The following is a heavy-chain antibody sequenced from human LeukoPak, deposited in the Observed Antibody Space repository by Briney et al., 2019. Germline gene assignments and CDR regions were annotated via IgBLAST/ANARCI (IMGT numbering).Heavy chain of an antibody. J-gene: IGHJ4*02. CDR1: GGSISSYY. Sequence: PSETLSLTCTVSGGSISSYYWSWIRQPPGKGLEWIEYIYYSGSTNYNPSLKSRVTISVDTSKNQFSLKLSSVTAADTAVYYCARSADYDFWSGYWYWGQGTLVTVSS. CDR2: IYYSGST. V-gene: IGHV4-59*01. CDR3: ARSADYDFWSGYWY. D-gene: IGHD3-3*01.